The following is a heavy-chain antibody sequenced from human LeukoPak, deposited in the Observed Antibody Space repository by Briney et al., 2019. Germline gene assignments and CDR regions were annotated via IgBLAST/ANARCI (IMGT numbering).Heavy chain of an antibody. V-gene: IGHV3-53*01. CDR3: ARRAGALYYYDTSGPFDH. CDR1: GFTFSSYW. J-gene: IGHJ4*02. Sequence: GGSLRLSCAASGFTFSSYWMSWVRQAPGQGLEWVSVIYTGGSTHYADSVKGRFIISRDNSKNTVYLQMNSLRADDTAVYFCARRAGALYYYDTSGPFDHWGRGTLVTVSS. CDR2: IYTGGST. D-gene: IGHD3-22*01.